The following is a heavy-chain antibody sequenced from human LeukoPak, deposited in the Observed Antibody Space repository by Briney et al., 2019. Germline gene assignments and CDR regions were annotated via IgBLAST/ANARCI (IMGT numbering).Heavy chain of an antibody. CDR1: GYTFTSYA. V-gene: IGHV1-3*03. CDR2: INAGNGNT. D-gene: IGHD1-7*01. J-gene: IGHJ5*02. CDR3: AKDGVDWNYVGWFDP. Sequence: ASVKVSCKASGYTFTSYAMHWVRQAPGQRLEWMGWINAGNGNTKYSQEFQGRVTITRDTSASTAYMELSSLRSEDTAVYYCAKDGVDWNYVGWFDPWGQGTLVTVSS.